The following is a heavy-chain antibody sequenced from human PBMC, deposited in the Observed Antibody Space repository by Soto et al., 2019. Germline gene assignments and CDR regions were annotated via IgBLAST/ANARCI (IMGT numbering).Heavy chain of an antibody. J-gene: IGHJ6*02. Sequence: SETLSLTCTVSGDSISTSSFYWGWIRQPPGRGLEWIGNIYHSGSTHYNPSLKSRVTISVDTSKNQFSLKLSSVTAADTAVYYCARHFSPMRHVRGVIIYWYYYGMDVWGQGTTVTVSS. V-gene: IGHV4-39*01. CDR3: ARHFSPMRHVRGVIIYWYYYGMDV. CDR2: IYHSGST. CDR1: GDSISTSSFY. D-gene: IGHD3-10*01.